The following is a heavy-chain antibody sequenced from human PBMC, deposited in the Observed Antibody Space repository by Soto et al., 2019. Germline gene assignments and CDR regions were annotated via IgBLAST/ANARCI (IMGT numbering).Heavy chain of an antibody. D-gene: IGHD4-17*01. V-gene: IGHV3-30-3*01. Sequence: GGSLRLSCAASGFTFSTHAMHWVRQALGKGLEWVALTSYDGSNKYYADSVKGRFTISRDNSHNTLYLQMNSLKIDDTAVYYCARDPDTRTTTGMDVWGQGTTVTVTS. CDR2: TSYDGSNK. J-gene: IGHJ6*02. CDR3: ARDPDTRTTTGMDV. CDR1: GFTFSTHA.